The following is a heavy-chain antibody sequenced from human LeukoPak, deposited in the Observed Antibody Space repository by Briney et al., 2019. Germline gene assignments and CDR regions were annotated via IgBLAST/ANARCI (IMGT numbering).Heavy chain of an antibody. CDR3: AKDSNTGGYSFGS. D-gene: IGHD5-12*01. J-gene: IGHJ4*02. V-gene: IGHV3-43*01. CDR2: ISWDGGIT. CDR1: GFTFHHYS. Sequence: GGSLRLSCAASGFTFHHYSMHWVRQPPGKGLAWVSLISWDGGITYYADSVRGRFTISRDNSKNSLSLEMNSLRTEDTALYYCAKDSNTGGYSFGSWGQGTLVTVTS.